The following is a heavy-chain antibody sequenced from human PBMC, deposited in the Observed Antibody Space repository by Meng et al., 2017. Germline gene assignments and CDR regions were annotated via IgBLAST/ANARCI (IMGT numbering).Heavy chain of an antibody. CDR1: GFTFSSYW. D-gene: IGHD6-13*01. CDR2: IKQDESEK. J-gene: IGHJ4*02. CDR3: ARLNTAAYRRDFDY. V-gene: IGHV3-7*01. Sequence: GESLKISCAASGFTFSSYWMSWVRLPPGKGLDWVANIKQDESEKYYVDSVKGRFTISRDNAKNSLYLQMTSLRAEDTAVYYCARLNTAAYRRDFDYWGQGTLVTVSS.